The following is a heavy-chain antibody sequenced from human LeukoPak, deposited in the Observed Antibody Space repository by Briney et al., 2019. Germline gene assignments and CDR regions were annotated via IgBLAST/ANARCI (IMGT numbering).Heavy chain of an antibody. Sequence: GGSLRLSCAASGFTFSIYGMHWVRQAPGKGLEWVAFIRYDGSNKYYADSVKGRFTISRDNSKNTLYLQMNSLRAEDTAVYYCAKGEDIVVVVAATTYMDVWGKGTTVTVSS. D-gene: IGHD2-15*01. CDR1: GFTFSIYG. CDR2: IRYDGSNK. CDR3: AKGEDIVVVVAATTYMDV. J-gene: IGHJ6*03. V-gene: IGHV3-30*02.